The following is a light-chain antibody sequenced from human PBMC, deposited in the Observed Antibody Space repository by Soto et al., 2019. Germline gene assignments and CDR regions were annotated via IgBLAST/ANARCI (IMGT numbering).Light chain of an antibody. J-gene: IGKJ4*01. CDR2: GAS. CDR3: HQYASSPLT. V-gene: IGKV3-20*01. Sequence: EIVLTQSPGTLSLSPGERATLSCRASQSVGRNYLAWYQQKPGQASRLLIHGASSGATGIPDRFSGSGSGTDFTLTISRLEPEDFAMYYCHQYASSPLTFGGGTKVEI. CDR1: QSVGRNY.